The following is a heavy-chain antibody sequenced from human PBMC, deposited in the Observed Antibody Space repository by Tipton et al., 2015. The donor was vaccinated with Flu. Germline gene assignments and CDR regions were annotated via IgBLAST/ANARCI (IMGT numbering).Heavy chain of an antibody. J-gene: IGHJ4*02. CDR1: GFTFSSLW. Sequence: SGFTFSSLWMHWVRQVPGKGLEWVSRVNHDGSGTTYADSVKGRFTISRDNAKSTLYLQMNSLRAEDTAVYYCATGVHYYFDRWGQGTLVTVSS. CDR2: VNHDGSGT. D-gene: IGHD3-9*01. CDR3: ATGVHYYFDR. V-gene: IGHV3-74*01.